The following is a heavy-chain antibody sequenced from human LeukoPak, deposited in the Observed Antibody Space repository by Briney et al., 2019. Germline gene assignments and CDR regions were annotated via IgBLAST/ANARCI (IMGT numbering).Heavy chain of an antibody. V-gene: IGHV3-13*05. CDR1: GFTFSSYD. CDR2: IGAAGDP. J-gene: IGHJ4*02. D-gene: IGHD6-19*01. CDR3: ARALSSGWYVFDY. Sequence: PGGSLRLSCAASGFTFSSYDTHWGRQPTGKGLEWVSAIGAAGDPYYPGSVKGRFTISRENAKNSLYLQMNSLRAGDTAVYYCARALSSGWYVFDYWGQGTLVTVSS.